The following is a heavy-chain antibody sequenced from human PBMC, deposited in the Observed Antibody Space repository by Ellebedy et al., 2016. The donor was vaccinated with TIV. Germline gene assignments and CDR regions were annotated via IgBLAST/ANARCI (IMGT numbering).Heavy chain of an antibody. CDR3: ARDRGGYTYGNFDY. Sequence: GGSLRLSXAASGFTFSSYSMNWVRQAPGKGLEWVSYISSSSSTIHYADSVKGRFTISRDKAKNSLYLQMNSLRDEDTAVYYCARDRGGYTYGNFDYWGQGTLVTVSS. CDR1: GFTFSSYS. V-gene: IGHV3-48*02. CDR2: ISSSSSTI. J-gene: IGHJ4*02. D-gene: IGHD5-18*01.